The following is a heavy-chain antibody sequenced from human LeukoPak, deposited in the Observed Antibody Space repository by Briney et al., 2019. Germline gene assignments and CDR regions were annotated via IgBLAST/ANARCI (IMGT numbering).Heavy chain of an antibody. CDR2: ISGSGGST. CDR1: GFTFSSYG. Sequence: GGSLRLSCAASGFTFSSYGMSWVRQAPGKGLEWVSAISGSGGSTYYADSVKGRFTISRDNSKNTLYLQMNSLRAEDTAVYYCARESSGGYIIPYYFDSWGQGTLVTVSS. J-gene: IGHJ4*02. CDR3: ARESSGGYIIPYYFDS. V-gene: IGHV3-23*01. D-gene: IGHD1-26*01.